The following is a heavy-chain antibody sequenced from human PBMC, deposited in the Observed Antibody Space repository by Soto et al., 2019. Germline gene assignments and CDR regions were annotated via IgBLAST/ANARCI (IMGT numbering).Heavy chain of an antibody. CDR2: INPNSGGT. CDR3: ARDTGSSWYGGWFDP. J-gene: IGHJ5*02. Sequence: ASVKVSCKASGYTFTGYYMHWVRQAPGQGLEWMGWINPNSGGTNYAQKFQGRVTMTRDTSISTAYMELSRLRSDDTAVYYCARDTGSSWYGGWFDPPGPVTLVTVSS. V-gene: IGHV1-2*02. CDR1: GYTFTGYY. D-gene: IGHD6-13*01.